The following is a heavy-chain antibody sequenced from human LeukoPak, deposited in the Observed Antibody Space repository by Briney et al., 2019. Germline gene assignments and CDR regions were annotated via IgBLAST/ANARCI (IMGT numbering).Heavy chain of an antibody. Sequence: KPSETLSLTCAVYGGSFSGYYWSWIRQPPGKGLEGIGEINHSGSTKHNPSLKSRVTISVDTYKNQFSLKLSSVTAADTAVYYCARVGLRYYYDSSGYYHHRHRKVCDYWGQGTLVTVTS. J-gene: IGHJ4*02. CDR2: INHSGST. V-gene: IGHV4-34*01. D-gene: IGHD3-22*01. CDR3: ARVGLRYYYDSSGYYHHRHRKVCDY. CDR1: GGSFSGYY.